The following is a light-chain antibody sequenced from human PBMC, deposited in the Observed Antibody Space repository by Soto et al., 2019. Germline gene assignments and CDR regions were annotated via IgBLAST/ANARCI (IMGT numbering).Light chain of an antibody. CDR3: QVWYSSTDLYV. Sequence: SYELTQPPSVSVAPGQTARIPCGGNNIGSESVHWYQQRPGQAPVLVVYDNSDRPSGIPERFSGSNSANTATLTISRVEAGDEADYYCQVWYSSTDLYVFGSGTKVTVL. J-gene: IGLJ1*01. V-gene: IGLV3-21*02. CDR2: DNS. CDR1: NIGSES.